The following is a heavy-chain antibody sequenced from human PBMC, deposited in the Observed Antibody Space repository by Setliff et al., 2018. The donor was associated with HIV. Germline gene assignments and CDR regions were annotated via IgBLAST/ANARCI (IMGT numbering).Heavy chain of an antibody. CDR3: ARDGRHDRNRWYVTHQYFKY. CDR1: GVSTISSSSSYY. V-gene: IGHV4-39*02. D-gene: IGHD2-15*01. CDR2: ISHSGIT. Sequence: SETLSLTCIVSGVSTISSSSSYYWGWIRQPPGKGLEWIGYISHSGITYYNPSLKSRVTISVDTSKNHFSLRLSSVTAADTAVYYCARDGRHDRNRWYVTHQYFKYWGQGTLVTVSS. J-gene: IGHJ1*01.